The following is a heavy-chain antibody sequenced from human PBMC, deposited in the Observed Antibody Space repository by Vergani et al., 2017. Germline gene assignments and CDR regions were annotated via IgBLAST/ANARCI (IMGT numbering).Heavy chain of an antibody. J-gene: IGHJ4*02. V-gene: IGHV3-30*18. Sequence: VQLLESGGGLVQPGGSLRLSCAASGFTFSSYGMHWVRQAPGKGLEWVAVISYDGSNKYYADSVKGRFTISRDNSKNTLYLQMNSLRAEDTAVYYCAKDSKNGDYPTYFDYWGQGTLVTVSS. CDR1: GFTFSSYG. CDR2: ISYDGSNK. D-gene: IGHD4-17*01. CDR3: AKDSKNGDYPTYFDY.